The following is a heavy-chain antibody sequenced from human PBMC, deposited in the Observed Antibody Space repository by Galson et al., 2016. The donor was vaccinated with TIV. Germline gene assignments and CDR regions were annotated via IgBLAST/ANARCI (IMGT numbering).Heavy chain of an antibody. Sequence: LRLSCAASGFTFSSYSLSWVRQAPGRGLEWVASMKTGDIEEYNVNAVKGRFTVSRDSAKNSVDLQMNSLRVDDTTVYYCARWRGRQSEFESWGQGTLVTVPS. V-gene: IGHV3-7*01. CDR3: ARWRGRQSEFES. CDR2: MKTGDIEE. J-gene: IGHJ4*02. CDR1: GFTFSSYS. D-gene: IGHD3-3*01.